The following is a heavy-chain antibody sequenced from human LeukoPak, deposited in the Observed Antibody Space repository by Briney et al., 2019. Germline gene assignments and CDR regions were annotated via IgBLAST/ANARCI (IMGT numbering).Heavy chain of an antibody. CDR2: MNPNSGNT. V-gene: IGHV1-8*01. D-gene: IGHD3-10*01. J-gene: IGHJ6*03. Sequence: ASVKVSCKASGYTFTSYDINWVRQATGQALEWMGWMNPNSGNTGYARKFQGRVTMTRNTSISTAYMELSSLRSEDTAVYYCARGLYYCGSGTNYYYYYMDVWGKGTTVTVSS. CDR1: GYTFTSYD. CDR3: ARGLYYCGSGTNYYYYYMDV.